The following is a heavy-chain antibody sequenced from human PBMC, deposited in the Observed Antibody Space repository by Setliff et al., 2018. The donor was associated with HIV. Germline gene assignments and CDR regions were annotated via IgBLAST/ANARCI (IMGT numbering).Heavy chain of an antibody. Sequence: ASVKVSCKTSGYTFTGYYVHWVRQAPGQGLEWMGWINPNNGDTNYAQKFQGRVTMTRDTSISTAYMELSRLRSEDTAVYYCARTLTQYSNYVGYIDYWGQGTLVTVSS. V-gene: IGHV1-2*02. CDR3: ARTLTQYSNYVGYIDY. J-gene: IGHJ4*02. CDR2: INPNNGDT. D-gene: IGHD4-4*01. CDR1: GYTFTGYY.